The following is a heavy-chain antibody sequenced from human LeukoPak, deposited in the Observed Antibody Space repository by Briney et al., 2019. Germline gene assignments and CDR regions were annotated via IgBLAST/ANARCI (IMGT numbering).Heavy chain of an antibody. Sequence: GASVKVSCKASGYTSKGYYLHWVRQAPGHGLEWMGWINPSSGDTRYAQKFQGRVTMTRDTSIRTAYMELNRLTPDDTAVYFCASETARPRIGIYYSGMDVWGQGTTVTVSS. CDR1: GYTSKGYY. CDR2: INPSSGDT. J-gene: IGHJ6*02. D-gene: IGHD6-6*01. CDR3: ASETARPRIGIYYSGMDV. V-gene: IGHV1-2*02.